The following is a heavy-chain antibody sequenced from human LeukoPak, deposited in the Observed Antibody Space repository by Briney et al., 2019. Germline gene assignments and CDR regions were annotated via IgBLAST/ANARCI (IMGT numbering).Heavy chain of an antibody. CDR3: ARHLQTAVTREYYPHPMDV. CDR2: IFPSGRT. CDR1: GASVTDHY. V-gene: IGHV4-4*09. D-gene: IGHD4-17*01. J-gene: IGHJ6*03. Sequence: SETLSLTCTVSGASVTDHYWSWIRQSPGKGLEWIAFIFPSGRTSYSPSLKSRLTLGLDTSKNQVSLKLNSVTAADTALFYCARHLQTAVTREYYPHPMDVWGKGTTVTVSS.